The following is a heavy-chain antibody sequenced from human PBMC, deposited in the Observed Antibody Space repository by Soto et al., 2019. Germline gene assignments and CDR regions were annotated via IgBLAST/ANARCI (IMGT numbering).Heavy chain of an antibody. J-gene: IGHJ4*02. CDR2: IKEDGSEK. D-gene: IGHD1-26*01. Sequence: EVQLVESGGGLIQPGGSLKLSCAASGFTVGNNYMSWVRQAPGKGLEWVASIKEDGSEKTYVDSVKGRFTISRDNAQNSLYLQMNRLRVDDAAVYYCASYRTLGCWGQGTPVIVSS. CDR3: ASYRTLGC. V-gene: IGHV3-7*03. CDR1: GFTVGNNY.